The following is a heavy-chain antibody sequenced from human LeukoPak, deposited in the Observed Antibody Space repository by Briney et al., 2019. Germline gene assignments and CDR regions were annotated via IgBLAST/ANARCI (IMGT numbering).Heavy chain of an antibody. V-gene: IGHV3-23*01. CDR2: ISGSGGST. J-gene: IGHJ4*02. Sequence: GGSLRLSCAASGFTFSSYAMSWVRRAPGKGLEWVSAISGSGGSTYYADSVKGRFTISRDNSKNTLYLQMNSLRAEDTAVYYCAKSMSGSYSPLDYWGQGTLVTVSS. CDR3: AKSMSGSYSPLDY. D-gene: IGHD1-26*01. CDR1: GFTFSSYA.